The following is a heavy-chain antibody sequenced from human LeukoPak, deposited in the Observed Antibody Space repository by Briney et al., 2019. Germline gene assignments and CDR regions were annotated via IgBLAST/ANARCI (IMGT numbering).Heavy chain of an antibody. J-gene: IGHJ4*02. D-gene: IGHD4-17*01. Sequence: ASVKVSCKASGYTFTSYDINWVRQATGQGLEWMGWMNPNSGNTGYAQKFQGRVTMTRNTSISTAYMELSSLRSEDTAVYYCARDRDYGDYVQGESFDYWGQGTLVTVSS. CDR1: GYTFTSYD. CDR3: ARDRDYGDYVQGESFDY. V-gene: IGHV1-8*01. CDR2: MNPNSGNT.